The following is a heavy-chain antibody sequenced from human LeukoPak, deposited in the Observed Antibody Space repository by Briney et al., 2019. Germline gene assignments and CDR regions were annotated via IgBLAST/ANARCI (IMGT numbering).Heavy chain of an antibody. V-gene: IGHV3-21*01. Sequence: GGSLRLSCAASGFTFSSYSMNWVRQAPGKGLEWVSSISSSSSYIYYADSVKGRFTISRDNAKNSLYLQMNSLRAEDTAVYYCAREMAYGDSHLDYWGQGTLVTVSS. CDR3: AREMAYGDSHLDY. CDR1: GFTFSSYS. J-gene: IGHJ4*02. D-gene: IGHD4-17*01. CDR2: ISSSSSYI.